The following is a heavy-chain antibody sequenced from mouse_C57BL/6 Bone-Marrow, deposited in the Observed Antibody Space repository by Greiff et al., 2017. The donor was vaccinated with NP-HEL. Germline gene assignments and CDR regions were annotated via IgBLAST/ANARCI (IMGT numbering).Heavy chain of an antibody. Sequence: DVMLVESGGGLVQPKGSLKLSCAASGFSFNTYAMNWVRQAPGKGLEWVARIRSKSNNYATYYADSVKDRFTISRDDSESMLYLQMNNLKTEDTAMYYCVRRSNYEGDYWGQGTSVTVSS. V-gene: IGHV10-1*01. CDR1: GFSFNTYA. CDR2: IRSKSNNYAT. J-gene: IGHJ4*01. CDR3: VRRSNYEGDY. D-gene: IGHD2-5*01.